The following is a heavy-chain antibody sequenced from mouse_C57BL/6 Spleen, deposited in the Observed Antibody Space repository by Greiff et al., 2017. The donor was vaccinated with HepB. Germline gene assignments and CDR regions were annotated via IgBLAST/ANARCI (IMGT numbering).Heavy chain of an antibody. Sequence: QVQLKESGPGILQPSQTPRLPCSFSVFSLSPFGMVVSWFLQPSGKFLEWLAHIYWDEDKHYNPPLKSRLTFSKVTPNNQVFLKITTVDTADTATYYSARRARYGSSLYYFDYWGQGTTLTVSS. V-gene: IGHV8-9*01. J-gene: IGHJ2*01. CDR1: VFSLSPFGMV. CDR3: ARRARYGSSLYYFDY. D-gene: IGHD1-1*01. CDR2: IYWDEDK.